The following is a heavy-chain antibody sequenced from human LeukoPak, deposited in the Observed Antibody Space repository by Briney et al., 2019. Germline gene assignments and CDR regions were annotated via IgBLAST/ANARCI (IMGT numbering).Heavy chain of an antibody. CDR1: GYSFTSYW. V-gene: IGHV5-51*01. CDR2: IYPGDSDT. D-gene: IGHD3-10*01. CDR3: ARRQVTMVRGEANYYMDV. J-gene: IGHJ6*03. Sequence: GESLKISCKGSGYSFTSYWIGWVRQMPGKGLEWMGIIYPGDSDTRYSPSFQGQVTISADKSISTAYLQWSSLKASDTAMCYCARRQVTMVRGEANYYMDVWGKGTTVTVSS.